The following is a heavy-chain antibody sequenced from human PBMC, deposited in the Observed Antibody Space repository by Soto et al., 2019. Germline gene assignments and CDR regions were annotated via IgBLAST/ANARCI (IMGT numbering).Heavy chain of an antibody. J-gene: IGHJ6*03. D-gene: IGHD6-6*01. CDR3: ARSGLKSSSSGFYYYYMDV. CDR1: GGTFSSYT. CDR2: IIPILGIA. V-gene: IGHV1-69*02. Sequence: ASVKVSCKASGGTFSSYTISWVRQAPGQGLEWMGRIIPILGIANYAQKFQGRVTITADKSTSTAYMELSSLRSEDTAVYYCARSGLKSSSSGFYYYYMDVWGKGTTVTVSS.